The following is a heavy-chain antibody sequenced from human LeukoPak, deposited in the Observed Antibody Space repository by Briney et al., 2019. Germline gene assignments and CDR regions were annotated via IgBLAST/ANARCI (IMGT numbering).Heavy chain of an antibody. V-gene: IGHV3-23*01. CDR1: GFTFSSYA. CDR2: ISGSGGST. CDR3: AKDPNSGSYYYFDY. Sequence: GGSLRLSCAASGFTFSSYAMSWVRQAPGKGLEGVSAISGSGGSTYYADSVKGRFTISRDNSKNTLYLQMNSLRAEDTAVYYCAKDPNSGSYYYFDYWGQGTLVTVSS. D-gene: IGHD1-26*01. J-gene: IGHJ4*02.